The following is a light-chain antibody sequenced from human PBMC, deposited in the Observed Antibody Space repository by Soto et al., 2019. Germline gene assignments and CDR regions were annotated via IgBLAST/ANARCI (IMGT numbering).Light chain of an antibody. CDR3: GSWDSSLSVVM. V-gene: IGLV1-51*01. J-gene: IGLJ3*02. CDR2: DNN. Sequence: QSVLTQPPSVSAAPGQKVTISCSGSRSNIGNNCVAWYQQLPGTAPKLLISDNNQRPSGIPDRFSGSKSGTSATLGITGLQTGDEADYYCGSWDSSLSVVMFGGGTKLTVL. CDR1: RSNIGNNC.